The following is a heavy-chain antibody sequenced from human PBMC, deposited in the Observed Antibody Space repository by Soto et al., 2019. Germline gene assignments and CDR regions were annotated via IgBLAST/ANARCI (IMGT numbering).Heavy chain of an antibody. CDR3: AKGGRGSSPTGYYGMDV. V-gene: IGHV3-23*01. CDR1: GFTFSSYA. CDR2: ISGSGAGT. Sequence: GGSLRLSCAASGFTFSSYAMSWVRQAPGKGLEWVSGISGSGAGTYYADSVKGRFTISRDSFKNTLYLQMNSLRAEDTAVYYCAKGGRGSSPTGYYGMDVWGQGTTVTVSS. D-gene: IGHD3-16*01. J-gene: IGHJ6*02.